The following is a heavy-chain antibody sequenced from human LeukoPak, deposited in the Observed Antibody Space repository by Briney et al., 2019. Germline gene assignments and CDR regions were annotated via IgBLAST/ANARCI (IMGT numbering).Heavy chain of an antibody. CDR2: ISAYNGNT. CDR1: GYTFTSYG. D-gene: IGHD3-10*01. CDR3: ARLDYYGSGSYYNVGNDY. Sequence: ASVKVSCKASGYTFTSYGISRVRQAPGQGLEWMGWISAYNGNTNYAQKLQGRVTMTTDTSTSTAYMELRSLRSDDTAVHYCARLDYYGSGSYYNVGNDYWGQGTLVTVSS. J-gene: IGHJ4*02. V-gene: IGHV1-18*01.